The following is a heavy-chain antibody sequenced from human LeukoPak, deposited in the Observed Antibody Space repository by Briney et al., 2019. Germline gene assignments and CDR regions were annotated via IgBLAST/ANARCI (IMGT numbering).Heavy chain of an antibody. V-gene: IGHV3-30*18. D-gene: IGHD5-18*01. Sequence: GGSLRLSCAAPGFAFSNYGMHWARQAPGKGLEWLAVILYDESNKFYAESVKGRFTISRDTSKNTLYLQMNSLKAEDTAVYYCAKESDTAYMDVWGKGTTVTVSS. J-gene: IGHJ6*03. CDR2: ILYDESNK. CDR1: GFAFSNYG. CDR3: AKESDTAYMDV.